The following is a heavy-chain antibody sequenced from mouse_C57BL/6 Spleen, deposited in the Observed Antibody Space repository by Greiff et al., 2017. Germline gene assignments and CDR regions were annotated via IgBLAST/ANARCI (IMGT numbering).Heavy chain of an antibody. J-gene: IGHJ4*01. Sequence: EVQVVESGGGLVKPGGSLKLSCAASGFTFSDYGMHWVRQAPEKGLEWVAYISSGSSTIYYADTVKGRFTISRDNAKNTLFLQMTSLRSEDTAMYYCARGYSNFLYAMDYWGQGTSVTVSS. V-gene: IGHV5-17*01. CDR3: ARGYSNFLYAMDY. D-gene: IGHD2-5*01. CDR1: GFTFSDYG. CDR2: ISSGSSTI.